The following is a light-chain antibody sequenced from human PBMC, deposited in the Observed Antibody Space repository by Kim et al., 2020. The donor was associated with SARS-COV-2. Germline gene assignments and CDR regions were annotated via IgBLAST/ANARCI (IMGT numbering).Light chain of an antibody. V-gene: IGKV4-1*01. CDR3: HQFYSTPQT. CDR2: WAS. Sequence: ATINCKSSHSIFYNSKNKNYLTWYQQKPGQPPKVLIYWASTRESGVPDRFSGSGFGTDFTLTISSLQAEDVAVYYCHQFYSTPQTFGQGTKVDIK. J-gene: IGKJ1*01. CDR1: HSIFYNSKNKNY.